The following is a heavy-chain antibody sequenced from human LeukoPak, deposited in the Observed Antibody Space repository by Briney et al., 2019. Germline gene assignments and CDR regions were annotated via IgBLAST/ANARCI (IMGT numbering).Heavy chain of an antibody. V-gene: IGHV1-69*13. Sequence: ASVKVSCKASGYTFTGYYMHWVRQAPGQGLEWMGGIIPIFGTANYAQKFQGRVTITADESTSTAYMELSSLRSEDTAVYYCARTHTAMSYYYYMDVWGKGTTVTVSS. CDR3: ARTHTAMSYYYYMDV. D-gene: IGHD5-18*01. CDR2: IIPIFGTA. CDR1: GYTFTGYY. J-gene: IGHJ6*03.